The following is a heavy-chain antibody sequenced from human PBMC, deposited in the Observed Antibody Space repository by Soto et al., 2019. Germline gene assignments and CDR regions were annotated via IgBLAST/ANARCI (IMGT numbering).Heavy chain of an antibody. J-gene: IGHJ5*02. Sequence: ASVKVSCKASGYPLTAKYLHWVRQAPGQGLEWMGWINPSSGGTKEAQKFRGRVTMTRDTSISAAYMELSRLTSDDTAVYYCAKGGSSWTEWFDPWGQGTLVTVCS. D-gene: IGHD6-13*01. CDR2: INPSSGGT. CDR1: GYPLTAKY. V-gene: IGHV1-2*02. CDR3: AKGGSSWTEWFDP.